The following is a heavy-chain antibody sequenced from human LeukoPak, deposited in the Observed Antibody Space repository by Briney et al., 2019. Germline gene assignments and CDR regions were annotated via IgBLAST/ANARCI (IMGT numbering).Heavy chain of an antibody. Sequence: GGSLRLSCLASGFTVSSNHNHMSWVRQAPGKGLEWVSVIYSGGTIFYADSVKGRFTISRDNSKNTVYLEMNSLRAEDTAVYYCARDGENHYYDYWGQGTLVTVST. CDR3: ARDGENHYYDY. D-gene: IGHD7-27*01. CDR1: GFTVSSNH. J-gene: IGHJ4*02. V-gene: IGHV3-66*01. CDR2: IYSGGTI.